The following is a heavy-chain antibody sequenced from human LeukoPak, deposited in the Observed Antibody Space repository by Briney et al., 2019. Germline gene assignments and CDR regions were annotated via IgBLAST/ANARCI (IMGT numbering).Heavy chain of an antibody. CDR1: GGSISGYF. CDR2: IYYSGST. CDR3: ARVGSGFIYHFDS. V-gene: IGHV4-59*01. Sequence: SETLSLTCTVSGGSISGYFWTWIRQPPGKGLEWIGYIYYSGSTNYNPSLKSRVTISVDTSKNQFSLKLSSVTAADTAVYYCARVGSGFIYHFDSWGQGTLVTVSS. J-gene: IGHJ4*02. D-gene: IGHD3-22*01.